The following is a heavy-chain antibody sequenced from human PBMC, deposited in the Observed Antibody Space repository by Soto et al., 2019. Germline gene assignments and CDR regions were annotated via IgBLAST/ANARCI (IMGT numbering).Heavy chain of an antibody. CDR1: GFTFSNYW. CDR2: TNQDGRER. J-gene: IGHJ4*02. V-gene: IGHV3-7*01. D-gene: IGHD5-18*01. Sequence: EVQLVESGGGLVQPGGSLRLSCVASGFTFSNYWMSWLRQDPGKGLEWVANTNQDGRERYSVDSVKGRFTISRDNAKNSMQLQMNSLRAEDTAVYYCARDGSGYSTDWGQGTLVTVSS. CDR3: ARDGSGYSTD.